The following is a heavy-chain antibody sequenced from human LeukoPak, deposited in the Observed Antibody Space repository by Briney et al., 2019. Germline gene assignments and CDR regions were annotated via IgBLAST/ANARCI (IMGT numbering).Heavy chain of an antibody. Sequence: ASVKVSCKASGYTFTGYYMHWVRQAPGQGLEWMGWINPNSGGTNYAQKFQGRVTMTRDMSTSTVYMELSSPRSEDTAVYYCARDAEQRISSKGIYSYYYIDVWGKGTTVTVTS. V-gene: IGHV1-2*02. CDR2: INPNSGGT. J-gene: IGHJ6*03. CDR3: ARDAEQRISSKGIYSYYYIDV. CDR1: GYTFTGYY. D-gene: IGHD6-13*01.